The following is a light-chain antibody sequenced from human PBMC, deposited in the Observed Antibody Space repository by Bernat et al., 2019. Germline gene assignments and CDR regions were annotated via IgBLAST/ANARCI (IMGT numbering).Light chain of an antibody. CDR2: ETS. CDR1: QSVGSY. V-gene: IGKV3-11*01. J-gene: IGKJ4*01. Sequence: IVLTQSPVTLSLLPGERATLSCRASQSVGSYVVWFLQKPGQAPRLLLYETSTRADGIPASFRGSGSGTDFTLSISSLEPEDSALYYCQQRRAWPLTFGGGTNLEI. CDR3: QQRRAWPLT.